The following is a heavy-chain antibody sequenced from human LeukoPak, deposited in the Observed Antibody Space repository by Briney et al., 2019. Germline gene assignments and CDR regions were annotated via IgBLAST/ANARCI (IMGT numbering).Heavy chain of an antibody. Sequence: SETLSLTCAVYGGSFSGYYWSWIRQPPGKGLEWIGEINHSGSTNYNPPLKSRVTISVDTSKNQFSLKLSSVTAADTAVYYCARDRTGWRDYWGQGTLVTVSS. CDR3: ARDRTGWRDY. CDR1: GGSFSGYY. CDR2: INHSGST. V-gene: IGHV4-34*01. D-gene: IGHD2-2*01. J-gene: IGHJ4*02.